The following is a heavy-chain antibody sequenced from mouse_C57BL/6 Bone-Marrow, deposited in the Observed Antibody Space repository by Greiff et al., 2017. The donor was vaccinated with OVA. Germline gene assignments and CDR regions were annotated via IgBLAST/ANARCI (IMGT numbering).Heavy chain of an antibody. V-gene: IGHV1-80*01. CDR2: IYPGDGDT. D-gene: IGHD1-1*01. J-gene: IGHJ4*01. Sequence: QVQLQQPGAELVKPGASVKISCKASGYAFSSYWMNWVKQRPGKGLEWIGQIYPGDGDTNYNGKFKGKATLTADKSSSTAYMQLSSLTSEDSAVYFCAPITTVVGAMDYWGQGTSATVSS. CDR3: APITTVVGAMDY. CDR1: GYAFSSYW.